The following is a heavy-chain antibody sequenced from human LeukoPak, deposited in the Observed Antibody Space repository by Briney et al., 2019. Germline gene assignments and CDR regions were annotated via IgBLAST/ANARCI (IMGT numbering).Heavy chain of an antibody. CDR1: GGSISSGSYY. D-gene: IGHD5-18*01. Sequence: SETLSLTCTVSGGSISSGSYYWSWIRQPAGKGLEWIGRLYTSESTNYNPSLKSRVTISIDTSKNQFSLKLSSVTAADTAVYFCARELGQYSYGHWFDYWGQGTLVTVSS. V-gene: IGHV4-61*02. J-gene: IGHJ4*02. CDR2: LYTSEST. CDR3: ARELGQYSYGHWFDY.